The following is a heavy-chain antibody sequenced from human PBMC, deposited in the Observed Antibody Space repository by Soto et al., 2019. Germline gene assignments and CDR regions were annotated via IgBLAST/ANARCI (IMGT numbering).Heavy chain of an antibody. CDR2: INPSRGST. CDR1: GYTFTSYY. J-gene: IGHJ1*01. CDR3: ARGPISSVGQY. D-gene: IGHD6-13*01. V-gene: IGHV1-46*01. Sequence: ASVKVSCKASGYTFTSYYMHWVRQAPGQGLEWMGLINPSRGSTSYAQKFQGRVTMTRDTSTSTVYMELSSLSLEDSAVYYCARGPISSVGQYWGQGTQVTVSS.